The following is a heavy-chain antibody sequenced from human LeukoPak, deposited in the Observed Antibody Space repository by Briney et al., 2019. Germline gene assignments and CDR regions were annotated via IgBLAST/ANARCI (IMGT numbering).Heavy chain of an antibody. J-gene: IGHJ4*02. V-gene: IGHV4-34*01. CDR2: INYSGST. Sequence: SETLSLTCAVYGGSFSGYYWSWIRQPPGKGLEWIGEINYSGSTNYNPSLKSRVTISVDTSKNQFSLKLSSVTAADTAVYYCARGYCSGGSCHLDYWGQGTLVTVSS. CDR1: GGSFSGYY. D-gene: IGHD2-15*01. CDR3: ARGYCSGGSCHLDY.